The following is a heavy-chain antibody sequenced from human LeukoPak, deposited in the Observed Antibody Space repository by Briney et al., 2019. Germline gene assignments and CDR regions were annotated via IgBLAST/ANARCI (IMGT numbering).Heavy chain of an antibody. V-gene: IGHV1-18*01. J-gene: IGHJ4*02. CDR2: ISAYNGNT. Sequence: ASVKVSCKASGYTFTSYGISWVRQAPGQGLEWMGWISAYNGNTNYAQKVQGRVTMTTDTSTTTAYMELRSLISDDTAVYYCARVVDHDYHDYYADYWGQGSLVIVSS. D-gene: IGHD4-17*01. CDR3: ARVVDHDYHDYYADY. CDR1: GYTFTSYG.